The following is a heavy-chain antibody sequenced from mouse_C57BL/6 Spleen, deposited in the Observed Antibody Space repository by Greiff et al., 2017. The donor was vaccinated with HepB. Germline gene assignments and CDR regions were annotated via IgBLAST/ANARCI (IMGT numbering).Heavy chain of an antibody. Sequence: VQLKQSGPGLAKPSQTLSLTCSVTGYSIPSDYWNWLRKFPGNKLEYMGYIRYSGSTYYNPSLKSRISITRDTAKNQYYLQLKSVTTEDTATYYCARTMVTGQSMDYWGQGTSVTVSS. D-gene: IGHD2-2*01. CDR3: ARTMVTGQSMDY. CDR1: GYSIPSDY. V-gene: IGHV3-8*01. CDR2: IRYSGST. J-gene: IGHJ4*01.